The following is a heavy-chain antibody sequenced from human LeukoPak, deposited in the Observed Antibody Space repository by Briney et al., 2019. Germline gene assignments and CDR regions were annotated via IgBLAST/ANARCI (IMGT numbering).Heavy chain of an antibody. CDR3: ARQGTYSSAIGMGY. CDR2: IIPIFGTA. V-gene: IGHV1-69*13. CDR1: GGTFSSYA. D-gene: IGHD6-19*01. J-gene: IGHJ4*02. Sequence: ASVKVSGKASGGTFSSYAISWVRQAPVQGLEWMGGIIPIFGTANYAQKFQGRVAITADESTSTAYMELSSLRSEDTAVYYCARQGTYSSAIGMGYWGQGTLVTVSS.